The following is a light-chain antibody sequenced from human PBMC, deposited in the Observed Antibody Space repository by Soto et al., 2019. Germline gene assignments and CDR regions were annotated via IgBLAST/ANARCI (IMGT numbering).Light chain of an antibody. CDR2: ATS. Sequence: DIVLTQSPGILSLSPGERATLSCRASQSISTNFLAWYQQKPGQAPRLLIHATSSRATGIPDRFSGSGSGTDFSLTISRLEPEDFAVYFCHYYDNSPPFPFGPGTKVDIK. CDR1: QSISTNF. CDR3: HYYDNSPPFP. V-gene: IGKV3-20*01. J-gene: IGKJ3*01.